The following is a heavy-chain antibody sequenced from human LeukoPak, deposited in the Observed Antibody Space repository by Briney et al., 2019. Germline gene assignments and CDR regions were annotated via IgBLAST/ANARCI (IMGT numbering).Heavy chain of an antibody. CDR3: ARSSYSSSSSV. Sequence: GGSLRLSCAASGFTFSSNYMSWVRQAPGKGLEWVASINSDGSEGYYADVVKGRFTISRDNAKNSLYLQINSLRAEDTAVYYCARSSYSSSSSVWGQGTMVTVSS. V-gene: IGHV3-7*03. J-gene: IGHJ3*01. D-gene: IGHD6-6*01. CDR2: INSDGSEG. CDR1: GFTFSSNY.